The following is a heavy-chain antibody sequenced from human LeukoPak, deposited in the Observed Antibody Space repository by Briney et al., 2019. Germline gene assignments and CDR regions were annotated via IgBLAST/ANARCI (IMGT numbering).Heavy chain of an antibody. CDR3: ARDKWSVGLFDY. CDR2: VYYRGST. Sequence: PSETLSLTCTVSGGSISSSSYYWGWIRQPPGKGLEWIGSVYYRGSTYYTPSLKSRVTISVDTSKNQFSLKLSSVTAADTAVYYCARDKWSVGLFDYWGQGTLVTVSS. J-gene: IGHJ4*02. D-gene: IGHD1-26*01. V-gene: IGHV4-39*07. CDR1: GGSISSSSYY.